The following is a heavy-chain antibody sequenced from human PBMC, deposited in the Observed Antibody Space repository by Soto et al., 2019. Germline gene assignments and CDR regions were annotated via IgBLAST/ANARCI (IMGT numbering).Heavy chain of an antibody. J-gene: IGHJ4*02. Sequence: QVQLQESGPGLVKPSETLSLTCTVSGGSVSSGSYYWSWIRQPPGKGLEWIGYIYYSGSTNYNPSLKSRVTISVDTSKNQFSLKLSSVTAADTAVYYCARGDGAVYFMYYFDYWGQGTLVTVSS. CDR2: IYYSGST. CDR1: GGSVSSGSYY. V-gene: IGHV4-61*01. CDR3: ARGDGAVYFMYYFDY. D-gene: IGHD1-20*01.